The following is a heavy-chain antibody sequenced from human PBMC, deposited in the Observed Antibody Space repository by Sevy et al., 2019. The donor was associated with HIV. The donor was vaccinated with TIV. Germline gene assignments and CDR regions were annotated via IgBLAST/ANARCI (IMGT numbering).Heavy chain of an antibody. J-gene: IGHJ4*02. Sequence: ASVKVSSEVSGSTLTRLAIHWVRQAPGKGPEWMGSLDPEDGETIYSQKFQGRVTMTEDTSTDTGYMELSSLRSEDTAVYYCATTKDYYDSSGSPFDDWGQGTLVTVSS. V-gene: IGHV1-24*01. CDR1: GSTLTRLA. CDR3: ATTKDYYDSSGSPFDD. D-gene: IGHD3-22*01. CDR2: LDPEDGET.